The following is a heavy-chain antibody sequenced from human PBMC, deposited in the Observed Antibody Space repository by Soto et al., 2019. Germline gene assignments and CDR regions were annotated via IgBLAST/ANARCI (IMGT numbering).Heavy chain of an antibody. J-gene: IGHJ6*02. CDR3: AREISIVGAIYYYYGMDV. CDR2: INPNSGGT. Sequence: GASVKVSCKGSGYTFTGYYMHWVRQAPGQRLEWMGWINPNSGGTNYAQKFQGWVTMTRDTSISTAYMELSRLRSDDTAVYYCAREISIVGAIYYYYGMDVWGQGTTVTVSS. D-gene: IGHD1-26*01. CDR1: GYTFTGYY. V-gene: IGHV1-2*04.